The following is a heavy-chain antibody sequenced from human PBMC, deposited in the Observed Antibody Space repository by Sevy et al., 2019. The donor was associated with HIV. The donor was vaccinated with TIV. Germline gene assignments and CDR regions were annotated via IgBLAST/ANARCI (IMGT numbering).Heavy chain of an antibody. Sequence: ASVKVSCKASGYTFTSYDINWVRQATGQGLEWMGWMNPNSGNTGYAWKFQGRVTMTRNTSISTDYMELSSLRSEDTAVYYCARLGYSSGIYYYYGMDVWGQGTTVTVS. J-gene: IGHJ6*02. CDR2: MNPNSGNT. CDR1: GYTFTSYD. CDR3: ARLGYSSGIYYYYGMDV. D-gene: IGHD6-19*01. V-gene: IGHV1-8*01.